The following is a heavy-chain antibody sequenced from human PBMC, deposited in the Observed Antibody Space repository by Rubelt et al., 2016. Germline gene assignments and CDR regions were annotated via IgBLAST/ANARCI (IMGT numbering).Heavy chain of an antibody. CDR3: ARARVRDGYNYVYYFDY. Sequence: GYTFTGYYMHWVRQAPGQGLEWMGWIHPNSGGTIYAQKFQGRVTMTRDTSISTAYMELSRLRSDDTAVYYCARARVRDGYNYVYYFDYWGQGTLVTVSS. J-gene: IGHJ4*02. CDR1: GYTFTGYY. CDR2: IHPNSGGT. V-gene: IGHV1-2*02. D-gene: IGHD5-24*01.